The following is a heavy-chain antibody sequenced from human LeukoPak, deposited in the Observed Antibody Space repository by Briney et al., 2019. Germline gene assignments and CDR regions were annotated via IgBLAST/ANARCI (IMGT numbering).Heavy chain of an antibody. D-gene: IGHD5-18*01. CDR2: ISGSGGST. CDR3: ARGYSYGYTGAGGEDYFDY. J-gene: IGHJ4*02. CDR1: GFTFSSYA. Sequence: GGSLRLSCAASGFTFSSYAMSWVRQAPGKGLEWVSAISGSGGSTYYADSVKGRFTISRDNSKNTLYLQMNSLRAEDTAVYYCARGYSYGYTGAGGEDYFDYWGQGTLVTVSS. V-gene: IGHV3-23*01.